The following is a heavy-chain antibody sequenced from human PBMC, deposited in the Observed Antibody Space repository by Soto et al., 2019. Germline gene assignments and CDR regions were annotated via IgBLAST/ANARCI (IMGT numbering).Heavy chain of an antibody. CDR2: ISYDGSNK. CDR1: GFPFRTYA. Sequence: PGGSLRLSCAASGFPFRTYAMHWVRQAPGKGLEWVTLISYDGSNKFYAASVRGRFTISRDNSKNTLYLQMNSLRAEDTAVYYCARPTVNYHYYYGMDVWGQGTSVTVSS. V-gene: IGHV3-30-3*01. D-gene: IGHD4-17*01. CDR3: ARPTVNYHYYYGMDV. J-gene: IGHJ6*02.